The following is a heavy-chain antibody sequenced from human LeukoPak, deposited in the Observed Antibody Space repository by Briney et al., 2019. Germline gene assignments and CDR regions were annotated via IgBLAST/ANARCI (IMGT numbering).Heavy chain of an antibody. Sequence: SETLSLTCTVSGGSISSYYWSWIRQPPGKGLEWIGYIYYSGSTNYNPSLKSRVTISVDTSKNQFSLKLSSVTAADTAVYYCARAPLEGSGSYLYYFDYWGQGTLVTVSS. CDR3: ARAPLEGSGSYLYYFDY. D-gene: IGHD3-10*01. V-gene: IGHV4-59*01. CDR1: GGSISSYY. J-gene: IGHJ4*02. CDR2: IYYSGST.